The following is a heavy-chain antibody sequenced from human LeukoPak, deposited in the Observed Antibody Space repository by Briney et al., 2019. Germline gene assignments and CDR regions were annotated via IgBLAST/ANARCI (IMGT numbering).Heavy chain of an antibody. V-gene: IGHV1-18*01. J-gene: IGHJ4*02. CDR1: GGTFSSYA. Sequence: ASVKVSCKASGGTFSSYAISWVRQAPGQGLEWMGWISAYNGNTNYAQKLQGRVTMTTDTSTSTAYMELRSLRSDDTAVYYCATIAVAGMDVDYWGQGTLVTVSS. D-gene: IGHD6-19*01. CDR3: ATIAVAGMDVDY. CDR2: ISAYNGNT.